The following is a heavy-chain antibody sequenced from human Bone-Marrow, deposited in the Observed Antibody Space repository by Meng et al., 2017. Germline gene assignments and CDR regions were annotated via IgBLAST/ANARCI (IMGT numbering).Heavy chain of an antibody. V-gene: IGHV3-21*01. CDR3: ARDLLDDILTGYYPPWANNWFDP. D-gene: IGHD3-9*01. Sequence: GESLKISCAASGFTFITYGIHWVRQAPGKGLEWVSSISSSSSYIYYADSVKGRFTISRDNAKNSLYLQMNSLRAEDTAVYYCARDLLDDILTGYYPPWANNWFDPWGQGTLVTVSS. CDR1: GFTFITYG. CDR2: ISSSSSYI. J-gene: IGHJ5*02.